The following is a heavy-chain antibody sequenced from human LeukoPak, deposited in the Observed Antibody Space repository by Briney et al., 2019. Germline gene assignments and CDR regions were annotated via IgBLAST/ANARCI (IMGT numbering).Heavy chain of an antibody. J-gene: IGHJ4*02. CDR3: VKVRYNGYLMSYFDH. Sequence: GGSPRHSCSAPGFTFISSAMRWGRQAPGEGLEYVSAISSVGGSAYYADSVKGRFTISRDNSKNTLYLQMSSLRAEDTPVYYSVKVRYNGYLMSYFDHWGQGTLVTVSS. D-gene: IGHD5-12*01. V-gene: IGHV3-64D*06. CDR1: GFTFISSA. CDR2: ISSVGGSA.